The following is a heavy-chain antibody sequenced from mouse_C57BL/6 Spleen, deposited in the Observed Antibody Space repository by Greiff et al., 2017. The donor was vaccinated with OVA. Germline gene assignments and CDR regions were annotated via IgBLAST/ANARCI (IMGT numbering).Heavy chain of an antibody. J-gene: IGHJ4*01. V-gene: IGHV1-69*01. CDR2: IDPSDSYT. D-gene: IGHD1-1*01. Sequence: QVQLQQPGAELVMPGASVKLSCKASGYTFTSYWMHWVKQRPGQGLEWIGEIDPSDSYTNYNQKFKGKSTLTVDKSSSTAYMQLSSLTSEDSAVYYCATFITTVVAPRMDYWGKGTSVTVSS. CDR1: GYTFTSYW. CDR3: ATFITTVVAPRMDY.